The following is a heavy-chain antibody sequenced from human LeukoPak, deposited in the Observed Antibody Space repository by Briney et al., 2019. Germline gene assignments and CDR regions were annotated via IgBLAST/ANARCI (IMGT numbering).Heavy chain of an antibody. D-gene: IGHD3-3*01. Sequence: ASVKVSCKASGYTFTSYGISWVRQAPGQGLEWVGWISAYNGNTNYAQKLQGRVTMTTDTSTSTAYMELRSLRSDDTAVYYCASGLTIFGVVPHLDYWGQGTLVTVSS. CDR2: ISAYNGNT. J-gene: IGHJ4*02. V-gene: IGHV1-18*01. CDR3: ASGLTIFGVVPHLDY. CDR1: GYTFTSYG.